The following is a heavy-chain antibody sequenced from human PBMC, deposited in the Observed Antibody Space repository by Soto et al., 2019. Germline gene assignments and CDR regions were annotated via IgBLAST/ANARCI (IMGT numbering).Heavy chain of an antibody. V-gene: IGHV1-18*01. J-gene: IGHJ4*02. Sequence: QGQLVQSGAEVKRPGASVKVSCKASGYMFRSYGISWVRQAPGQGLEWMGWISAFNGNTNYPQNLQGRVTMTTDTSTSTAYMELRTLRSGDSAMYYCARDGGYGAGSYFDYWGQGTLVTVSS. CDR3: ARDGGYGAGSYFDY. D-gene: IGHD3-10*01. CDR2: ISAFNGNT. CDR1: GYMFRSYG.